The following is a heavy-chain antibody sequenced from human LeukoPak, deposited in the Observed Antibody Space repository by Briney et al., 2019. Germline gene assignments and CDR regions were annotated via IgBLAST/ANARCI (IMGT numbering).Heavy chain of an antibody. J-gene: IGHJ6*03. D-gene: IGHD3-3*01. CDR3: ARGTSIFGVVTYYNYYYMDV. CDR1: GLTFSSYW. CDR2: TNSDESST. Sequence: PGGSLRLSCAASGLTFSSYWMHWVRQVPGKGPVWVSRTNSDESSTSYADSVKGRFTISRDNAKNTLYLQTNSLRAEDTAVYYCARGTSIFGVVTYYNYYYMDVWGKGTTVTVSS. V-gene: IGHV3-74*01.